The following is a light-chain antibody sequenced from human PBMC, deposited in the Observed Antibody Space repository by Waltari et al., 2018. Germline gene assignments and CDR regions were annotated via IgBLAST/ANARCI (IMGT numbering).Light chain of an antibody. CDR3: QHYGNSRWT. Sequence: EMVLPKSPATLSLSPGKRATLSGRPSQTFRGRFIMWSQQKSGQAPRLLIQGASKRAAGIPDRFSGSGSGTDFTLTISTVEPEDFAVYHCQHYGNSRWTFGQGT. CDR2: GAS. CDR1: QTFRGRF. J-gene: IGKJ1*01. V-gene: IGKV3-20*01.